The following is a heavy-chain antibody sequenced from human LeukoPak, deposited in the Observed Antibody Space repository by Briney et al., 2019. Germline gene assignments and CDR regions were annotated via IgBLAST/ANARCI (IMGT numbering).Heavy chain of an antibody. CDR3: ARESYCSGGSCYSGRAFDI. V-gene: IGHV3-30*04. Sequence: GSLRLSCAASGFTFTNYAMHWVRQAPGKGLEWVAVISYDGSNKYYADSVKGRFTISRDNSKNTLYLQMNSLRAEDTAVYYCARESYCSGGSCYSGRAFDIWGQGTMVTVSS. D-gene: IGHD2-15*01. CDR1: GFTFTNYA. J-gene: IGHJ3*02. CDR2: ISYDGSNK.